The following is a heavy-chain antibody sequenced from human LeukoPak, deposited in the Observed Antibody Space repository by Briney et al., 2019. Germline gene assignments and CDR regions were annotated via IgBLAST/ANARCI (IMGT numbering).Heavy chain of an antibody. CDR3: ARDYGSGRWDCHMDV. V-gene: IGHV3-21*01. CDR2: ISSGNTYI. Sequence: PGGSLRLSXAASGFTFSTYSMNWVRQAPGKGLEWVSSISSGNTYIYYADSLKGRFTISRDNARNSLYLQMNSLRAEDTAVYYCARDYGSGRWDCHMDVWGKGTTVTVSS. D-gene: IGHD3-10*01. CDR1: GFTFSTYS. J-gene: IGHJ6*03.